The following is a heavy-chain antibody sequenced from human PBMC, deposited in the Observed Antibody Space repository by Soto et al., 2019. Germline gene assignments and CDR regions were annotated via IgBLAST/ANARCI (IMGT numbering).Heavy chain of an antibody. J-gene: IGHJ4*02. CDR3: VRDVAWAFDF. CDR2: SGSTAAT. CDR1: GFIFAIHS. Sequence: GGSLRLSCAASGFIFAIHSMNWIRQAPGKGLEWVSCSGSTAATYYADSVKGRFTISRDNVENLLYLQMDSLRAEDTAIYYCVRDVAWAFDFSGQGVLVTVSS. D-gene: IGHD1-26*01. V-gene: IGHV3-48*01.